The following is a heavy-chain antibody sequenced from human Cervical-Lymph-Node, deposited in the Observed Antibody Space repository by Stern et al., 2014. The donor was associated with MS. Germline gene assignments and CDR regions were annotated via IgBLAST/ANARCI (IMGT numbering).Heavy chain of an antibody. CDR2: ISSSGSTI. CDR1: Y. D-gene: IGHD4-17*01. V-gene: IGHV3-11*01. Sequence: YMSWIRQAPGKGLEWVSYISSSGSTIYYADSVKGRFTISRDNAKNSLYLQMNSLRAEDTAVYYCARGLPDYGAGPSDYWGQGTLVTVSS. CDR3: ARGLPDYGAGPSDY. J-gene: IGHJ4*02.